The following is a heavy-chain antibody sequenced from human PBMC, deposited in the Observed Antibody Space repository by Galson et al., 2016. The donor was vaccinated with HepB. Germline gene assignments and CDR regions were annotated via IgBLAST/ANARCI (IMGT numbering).Heavy chain of an antibody. J-gene: IGHJ4*02. V-gene: IGHV3-9*01. CDR1: GFSFESYT. Sequence: SLRLSCAASGFSFESYTMHWVRQPPGKGLQWVSGITWNSGRIFYADSVNGRFTISRDNAKNSLFLQMDSLGPEDTAFYYCATGSTSGFWHFFDYWGQGTLVTVSS. CDR2: ITWNSGRI. CDR3: ATGSTSGFWHFFDY. D-gene: IGHD6-6*01.